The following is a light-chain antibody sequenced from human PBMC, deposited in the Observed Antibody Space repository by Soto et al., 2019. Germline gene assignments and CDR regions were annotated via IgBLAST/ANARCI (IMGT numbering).Light chain of an antibody. CDR1: QSISSW. CDR2: KAS. Sequence: DIPMTQSPSTLSASVGDRVTITCRASQSISSWLAWYQQKPGKAPKLLIYKASSLESGVPSRFSGSGSGTEFTLTISSLQPDDFATYYCQQYNSSPLTFGGGTKVEIK. CDR3: QQYNSSPLT. V-gene: IGKV1-5*03. J-gene: IGKJ4*01.